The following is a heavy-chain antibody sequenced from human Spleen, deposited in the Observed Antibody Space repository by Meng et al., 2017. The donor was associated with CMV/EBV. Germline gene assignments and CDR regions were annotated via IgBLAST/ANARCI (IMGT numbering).Heavy chain of an antibody. V-gene: IGHV4-39*07. CDR3: ARVVDYDFWSGYHTLYGMDV. Sequence: SETLSLTCTVSGGSISSSSHYWGWIRQPPGKGLEWIGSIYYSGSTYYNPSLKSRVTISVDTSKNQFSLKLSSVTAADTAVYYCARVVDYDFWSGYHTLYGMDVWGQGTTVTVSS. J-gene: IGHJ6*02. CDR1: GGSISSSSHY. CDR2: IYYSGST. D-gene: IGHD3-3*01.